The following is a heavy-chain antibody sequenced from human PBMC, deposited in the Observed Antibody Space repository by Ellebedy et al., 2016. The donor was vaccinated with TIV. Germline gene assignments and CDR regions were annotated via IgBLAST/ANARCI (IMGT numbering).Heavy chain of an antibody. Sequence: AASVKVSCKASGYTFTGYYIHWVRRAPGQGLEWMGWINPNSCDTNYAQKFQGRVTMTRDTSITTAYMELSSLRSDDTALYHCARALSASLTNWFDTWGQGTLVTVSS. CDR1: GYTFTGYY. CDR3: ARALSASLTNWFDT. J-gene: IGHJ5*02. CDR2: INPNSCDT. D-gene: IGHD3-3*02. V-gene: IGHV1-2*02.